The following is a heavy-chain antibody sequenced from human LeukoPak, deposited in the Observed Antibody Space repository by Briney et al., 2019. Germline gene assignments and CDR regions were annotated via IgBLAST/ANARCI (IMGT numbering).Heavy chain of an antibody. CDR2: LKSKTDGGTT. CDR1: GFTFSNAW. Sequence: PGGSLRLSCAASGFTFSNAWMSWVRQAPGKGLEWVGRLKSKTDGGTTDYAAPVKGRFTISSDDSKNTLYLQMNSLKTEDTAVYYCTTDPWGGSYYFDYWGQGTLVTVSS. D-gene: IGHD1-26*01. J-gene: IGHJ4*02. CDR3: TTDPWGGSYYFDY. V-gene: IGHV3-15*01.